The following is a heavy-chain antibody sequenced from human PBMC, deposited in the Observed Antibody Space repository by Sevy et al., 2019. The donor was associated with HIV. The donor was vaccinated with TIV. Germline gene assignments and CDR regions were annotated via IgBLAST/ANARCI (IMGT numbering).Heavy chain of an antibody. D-gene: IGHD2-2*01. Sequence: GGSLRLSCAASGFTFSSYWMSWVRQAPGKGLEWVANIKQDGSEKYYVDSVKGQFTISRDNAKNSLYLQMNSLRAEDTAVYYCARAETHIVVVPAAKSPLYYYYYMDVWGKGTTVTVSS. CDR2: IKQDGSEK. J-gene: IGHJ6*03. V-gene: IGHV3-7*03. CDR3: ARAETHIVVVPAAKSPLYYYYYMDV. CDR1: GFTFSSYW.